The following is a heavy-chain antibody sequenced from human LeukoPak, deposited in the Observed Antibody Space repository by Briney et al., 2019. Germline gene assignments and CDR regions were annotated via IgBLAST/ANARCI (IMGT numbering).Heavy chain of an antibody. CDR2: IGWNSGSI. J-gene: IGHJ3*02. V-gene: IGHV3-9*03. CDR3: AKDRDYELSDAFDI. Sequence: GGSLRLSCAASGFTFSSYEMNWVRQAPGKGLEWVSGIGWNSGSIGYADSVKGRFTISRDNAKNSLYLQMNSLRAEDMALYYCAKDRDYELSDAFDIWGQGTMVTVSS. D-gene: IGHD3-16*01. CDR1: GFTFSSYE.